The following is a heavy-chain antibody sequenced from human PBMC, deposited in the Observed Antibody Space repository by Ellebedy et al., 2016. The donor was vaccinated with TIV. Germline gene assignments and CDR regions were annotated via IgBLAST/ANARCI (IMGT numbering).Heavy chain of an antibody. D-gene: IGHD3-22*01. CDR1: GFTVSSNY. Sequence: PGGSLRLSCAASGFTVSSNYMSWVRQAPGKGLEWVSVIYSGGSTYYADSVKGRFTISRDNAKNSLYLQMNSLRAEDTAVYYCARAVSYYDSSGYYWGQGTLVTVSS. CDR3: ARAVSYYDSSGYY. V-gene: IGHV3-66*01. CDR2: IYSGGST. J-gene: IGHJ4*02.